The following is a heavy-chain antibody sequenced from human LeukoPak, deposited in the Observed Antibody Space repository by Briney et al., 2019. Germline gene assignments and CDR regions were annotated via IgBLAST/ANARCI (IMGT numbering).Heavy chain of an antibody. V-gene: IGHV3-73*01. D-gene: IGHD3-22*01. CDR2: IRSKANSYAT. J-gene: IGHJ4*02. CDR1: GFTFSGSA. Sequence: GGSLRLSCAASGFTFSGSAMHWVRQASGKGPEWVGRIRSKANSYATAYAASVKGRFTISRDDSKNTAYLQMNSLKTEDTAVYYCTRHRVDYDSSDFDYWGQGTLVTVSS. CDR3: TRHRVDYDSSDFDY.